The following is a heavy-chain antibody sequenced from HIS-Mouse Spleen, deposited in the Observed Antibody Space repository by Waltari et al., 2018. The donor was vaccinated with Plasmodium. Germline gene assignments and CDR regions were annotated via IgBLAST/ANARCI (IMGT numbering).Heavy chain of an antibody. CDR3: ARLVVVASKDSY. J-gene: IGHJ4*02. D-gene: IGHD2-15*01. CDR1: GGSFSGYY. Sequence: QVQLQQWGAGLLKPSETLSLTCAVDGGSFSGYYWSWIRQPPGKGLEWIGEINHSGSTNYNPSLKSRVTISVDTSKNQFSLKLSSVTAADTAVYYCARLVVVASKDSYWGQGTLVTVSS. V-gene: IGHV4-34*01. CDR2: INHSGST.